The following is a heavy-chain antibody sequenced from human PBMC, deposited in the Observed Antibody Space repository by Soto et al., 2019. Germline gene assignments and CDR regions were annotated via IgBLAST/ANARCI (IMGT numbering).Heavy chain of an antibody. Sequence: PGGSLRLSCAASGFTFSSYSMNWVRQAPGKGLEWVSSISSSSSYIYYADSVKGRFTISRDNAKNSLYLQMSSLRAEDTAVYYCARGYSINVDYFDYWGQGTQVTVSS. D-gene: IGHD1-1*01. CDR1: GFTFSSYS. CDR3: ARGYSINVDYFDY. V-gene: IGHV3-21*01. CDR2: ISSSSSYI. J-gene: IGHJ4*02.